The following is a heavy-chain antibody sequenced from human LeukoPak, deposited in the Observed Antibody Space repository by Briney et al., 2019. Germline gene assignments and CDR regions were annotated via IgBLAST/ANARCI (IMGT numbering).Heavy chain of an antibody. J-gene: IGHJ4*02. CDR2: ISGSGGST. CDR3: ARGPSGYHNT. D-gene: IGHD5-12*01. V-gene: IGHV3-23*01. CDR1: GYTFSSYG. Sequence: GGSLRLSCAASGYTFSSYGMSWVRQAPGKGLEWVSAISGSGGSTYYADSVKGRFTISRDNSKNTLYLQMNSLRAEDAAVYYCARGPSGYHNTGGQGTLVTVSS.